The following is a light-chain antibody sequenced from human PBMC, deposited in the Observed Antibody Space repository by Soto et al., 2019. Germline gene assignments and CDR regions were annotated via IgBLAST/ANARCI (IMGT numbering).Light chain of an antibody. CDR2: GAS. Sequence: EIVLTQSAGTLSLSPGERATLSCRASQSVSSSYLAWYQQKPGQAPRLLIYGASSRATGIPDRFSGSGCGTDFTLTISRLEPQDFAVYYCQQYGSSPPWTFGQGTKVDIK. CDR1: QSVSSSY. V-gene: IGKV3-20*01. J-gene: IGKJ1*01. CDR3: QQYGSSPPWT.